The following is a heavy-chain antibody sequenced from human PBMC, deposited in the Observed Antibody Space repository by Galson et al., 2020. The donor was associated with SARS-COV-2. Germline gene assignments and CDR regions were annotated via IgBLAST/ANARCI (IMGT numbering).Heavy chain of an antibody. CDR2: IYISGST. CDR3: ARISSWDYYYDGMDV. V-gene: IGHV4-61*02. CDR1: GGSVSGGSQY. D-gene: IGHD2-2*01. J-gene: IGHJ6*02. Sequence: SETLSLTCNVSGGSVSGGSQYWSWIRQPAGKGLEWIGRIYISGSTNYNPSLKSRVTISLDTSKNQFSLKVTSVTAADTAVYYCARISSWDYYYDGMDVWGQGTTVAVSS.